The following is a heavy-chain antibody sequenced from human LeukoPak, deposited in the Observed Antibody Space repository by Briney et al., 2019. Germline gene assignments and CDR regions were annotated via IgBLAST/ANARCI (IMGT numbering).Heavy chain of an antibody. J-gene: IGHJ6*02. D-gene: IGHD3-10*01. CDR1: GYTFTSYG. CDR3: AKLVDGSGRSPYYYGMDV. Sequence: GASVKVSCKASGYTFTSYGISWVRQAPGQGLEWMGRIIPILGIANYAQKFQGRVTITADKSTSTAYMELSSLRSEDTAVYYCAKLVDGSGRSPYYYGMDVWGQGTTVTVSS. CDR2: IIPILGIA. V-gene: IGHV1-69*04.